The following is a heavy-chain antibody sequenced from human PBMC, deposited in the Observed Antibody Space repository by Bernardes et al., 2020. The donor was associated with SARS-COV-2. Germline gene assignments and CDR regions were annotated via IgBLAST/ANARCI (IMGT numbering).Heavy chain of an antibody. CDR1: GSSISRHY. CDR3: ARDRMRGTTTAGVFRRSSGGGMDV. D-gene: IGHD6-25*01. Sequence: SETLSLTCTVSGSSISRHYWGWIRQPPGKGLEWIGFIFHSGSTGYNPSLESRVTISVDPSKNQFSLRLSSVTAADTAVYYCARDRMRGTTTAGVFRRSSGGGMDVWGQGTTVMFSS. CDR2: IFHSGST. V-gene: IGHV4-59*11. J-gene: IGHJ6*02.